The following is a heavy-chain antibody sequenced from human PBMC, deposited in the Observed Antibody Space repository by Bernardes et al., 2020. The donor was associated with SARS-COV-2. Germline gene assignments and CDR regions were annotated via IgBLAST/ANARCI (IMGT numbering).Heavy chain of an antibody. V-gene: IGHV3-23*01. CDR1: GFTFSSYA. CDR2: IFDIIDITASA. D-gene: IGHD6-13*01. Sequence: GGSLRLSCAASGFTFSSYAMSWVRQAPGKGLEWVSTIFDIIDITASAKYADSVKGRFTVSRDNSKNTLYLQMSSLRVEDTAVYYCAKRSPGGSSWPYYFDYWGQGTLVTVSS. J-gene: IGHJ4*02. CDR3: AKRSPGGSSWPYYFDY.